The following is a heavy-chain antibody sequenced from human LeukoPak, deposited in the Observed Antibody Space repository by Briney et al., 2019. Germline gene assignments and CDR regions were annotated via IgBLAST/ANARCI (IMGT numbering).Heavy chain of an antibody. V-gene: IGHV1-69*05. CDR3: ASDSQGGLQGEYYFDY. J-gene: IGHJ4*02. Sequence: ASVKVSCKASGGTFSSYAISWVRQAPGQGLEWMGGIIPIFGTANYAQKFQGRVTITTDESTSTAYMELSSLRSEDTAVYYCASDSQGGLQGEYYFDYWGQGTLVNVSS. D-gene: IGHD5-24*01. CDR2: IIPIFGTA. CDR1: GGTFSSYA.